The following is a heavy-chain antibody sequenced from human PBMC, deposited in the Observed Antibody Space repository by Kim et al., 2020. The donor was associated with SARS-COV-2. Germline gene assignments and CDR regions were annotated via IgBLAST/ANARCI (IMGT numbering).Heavy chain of an antibody. Sequence: SETLSLTCAVYGGSFSGYYWSWIRQPPGKGLEWIGEINHSGSTNYNPSLKSRVTISVDTSKNQFSLKLSSVTAADTAVYYCARGQRVTAAGPYFDYWGQGTLVTVSS. J-gene: IGHJ4*02. D-gene: IGHD6-13*01. CDR1: GGSFSGYY. CDR2: INHSGST. CDR3: ARGQRVTAAGPYFDY. V-gene: IGHV4-34*01.